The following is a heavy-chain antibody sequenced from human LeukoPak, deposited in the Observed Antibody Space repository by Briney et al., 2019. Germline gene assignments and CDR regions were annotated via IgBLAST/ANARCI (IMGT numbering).Heavy chain of an antibody. CDR1: GFTFSNAW. CDR2: IKSKTNGGTT. D-gene: IGHD2-15*01. V-gene: IGHV3-15*01. CDR3: TTQRTYCSGGSCIDY. J-gene: IGHJ4*02. Sequence: GGSLRLSCAASGFTFSNAWMSWVRQAPGKGLEWVGRIKSKTNGGTTDYAAPVKGRFTISRDDSKNTLYLQMNSLKTEDTAVYYCTTQRTYCSGGSCIDYWGRGTLVTVSS.